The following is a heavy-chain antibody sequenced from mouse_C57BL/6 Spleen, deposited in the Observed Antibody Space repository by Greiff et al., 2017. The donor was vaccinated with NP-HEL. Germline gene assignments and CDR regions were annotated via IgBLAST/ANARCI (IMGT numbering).Heavy chain of an antibody. Sequence: EVQLQQSGPELVKPGASVKLPCKASGYTFTDYNMDWVKQSHGKSLEWIGDINPNNGGTIYNQKFKGKATLTVDKSSSTAYMELRSLTSEDTAVYYCARRDDGYYDFDDWGQGTTLTVSS. D-gene: IGHD2-3*01. J-gene: IGHJ2*01. CDR3: ARRDDGYYDFDD. CDR2: INPNNGGT. CDR1: GYTFTDYN. V-gene: IGHV1-18*01.